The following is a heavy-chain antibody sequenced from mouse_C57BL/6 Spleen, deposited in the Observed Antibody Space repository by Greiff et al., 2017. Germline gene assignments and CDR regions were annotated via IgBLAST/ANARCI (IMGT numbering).Heavy chain of an antibody. J-gene: IGHJ1*03. V-gene: IGHV3-6*01. D-gene: IGHD1-1*01. Sequence: EVQLVESGPGLVKPSQSLSLTCSVTGYSITSGYYWNWIRQFPGNKLEWMGYISYDGSNNYNPSLKNRISITRDTSKNQFFLKLDSVTTEDTATYYCARGYYGSREYFDVWGTGTTVTVSS. CDR1: GYSITSGYY. CDR2: ISYDGSN. CDR3: ARGYYGSREYFDV.